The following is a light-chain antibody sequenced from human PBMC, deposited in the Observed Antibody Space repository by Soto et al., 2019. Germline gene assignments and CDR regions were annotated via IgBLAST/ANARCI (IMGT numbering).Light chain of an antibody. V-gene: IGKV3-20*01. CDR3: QQYNNPPWT. Sequence: ESLLTQSTYTLSLSAGERAILSCRASQSVISPYLTCYQQKPGQAPMLLIYGASSRATGIPDRFSGSGSGTDFTLTISRLEPEDFAVYYCQQYNNPPWTFGQGTKVDIK. CDR1: QSVISPY. CDR2: GAS. J-gene: IGKJ1*01.